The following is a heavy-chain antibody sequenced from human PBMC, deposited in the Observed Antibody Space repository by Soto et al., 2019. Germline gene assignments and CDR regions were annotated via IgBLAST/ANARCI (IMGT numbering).Heavy chain of an antibody. CDR3: ARXLYYYDSSGYSFYYGMDV. Sequence: PGGSLRLSCAASGFTFSSYSMNWVRQAPGKGLEWVSSISSSSSYIYYADSVKGRFTISRDNAKNSLYPQMNSLRAEDTAVYYCARXLYYYDSSGYSFYYGMDVWGQGTTVTAP. D-gene: IGHD3-22*01. CDR2: ISSSSSYI. J-gene: IGHJ6*02. CDR1: GFTFSSYS. V-gene: IGHV3-21*01.